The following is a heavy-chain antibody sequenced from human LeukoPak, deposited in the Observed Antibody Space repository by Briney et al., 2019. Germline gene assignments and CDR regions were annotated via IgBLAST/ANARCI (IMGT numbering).Heavy chain of an antibody. J-gene: IGHJ1*01. V-gene: IGHV4-59*07. Sequence: SDTLSLTCTVSGGSISTYYWNWIRQPPGKGLEWIGYIYHSGSTNYNPSLQSRVTISVDTSKNQFSLNLNSVTAADTAVYYCARGGADRLHFQNWGQGTLVTVSS. D-gene: IGHD6-6*01. CDR1: GGSISTYY. CDR2: IYHSGST. CDR3: ARGGADRLHFQN.